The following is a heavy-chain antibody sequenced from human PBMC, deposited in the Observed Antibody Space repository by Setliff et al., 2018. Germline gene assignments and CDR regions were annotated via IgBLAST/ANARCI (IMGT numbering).Heavy chain of an antibody. CDR3: ARDQYSSGYYDY. Sequence: GGSLRLSCAASRFTFSNYWMSWVRQAPGKGLEWVANIKQDGSEKYYVDSVKGRFTISRDNAKNSLYLQMNSLRAEDTAVYYCARDQYSSGYYDYWGQGTLVTVSS. J-gene: IGHJ4*02. D-gene: IGHD3-22*01. CDR2: IKQDGSEK. V-gene: IGHV3-7*01. CDR1: RFTFSNYW.